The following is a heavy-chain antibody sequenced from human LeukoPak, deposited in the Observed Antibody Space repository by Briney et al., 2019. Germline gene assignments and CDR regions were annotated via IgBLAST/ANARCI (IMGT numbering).Heavy chain of an antibody. CDR1: GFTVSSHY. V-gene: IGHV3-23*01. CDR2: ISGSGGST. J-gene: IGHJ6*02. CDR3: AKARPYYGDYLYYYYGMDV. Sequence: GGSLRLSCAAFGFTVSSHYMTWVRQAPGKGLEWVSAISGSGGSTYYADSVKGRFTVSRDNSKNTLYLQMNSLRAEDTAVCYCAKARPYYGDYLYYYYGMDVWGQGTTVTVSS. D-gene: IGHD4-17*01.